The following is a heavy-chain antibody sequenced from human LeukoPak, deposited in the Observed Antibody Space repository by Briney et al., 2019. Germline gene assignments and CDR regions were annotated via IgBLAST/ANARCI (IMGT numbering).Heavy chain of an antibody. CDR1: GFTFSDYY. V-gene: IGHV3-11*01. D-gene: IGHD5-18*01. CDR2: ISSSGSTI. CDR3: ARGENTAMVRLFDY. Sequence: GGSLRLSCAASGFTFSDYYMSWIRQAPGKGLEWVSYISSSGSTIYYADSVKGRFTISRGNAKNSLYLQMNSLRAEDTAVYYCARGENTAMVRLFDYWGQGTLVTVSS. J-gene: IGHJ4*02.